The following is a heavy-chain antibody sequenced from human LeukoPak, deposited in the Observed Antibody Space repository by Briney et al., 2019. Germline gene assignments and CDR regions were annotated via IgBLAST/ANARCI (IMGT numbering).Heavy chain of an antibody. CDR3: ARETYYDILTGYTPDGMDV. CDR1: GYTFTSYD. Sequence: AASVKVSCKASGYTFTSYDINWVRQATGQGLEWMGWMNPNSGNTGYAQKFQGRVTMTRNTSISTAYMELSSLRSEDTAVYYCARETYYDILTGYTPDGMDVWGKGTTVTISS. V-gene: IGHV1-8*01. D-gene: IGHD3-9*01. CDR2: MNPNSGNT. J-gene: IGHJ6*04.